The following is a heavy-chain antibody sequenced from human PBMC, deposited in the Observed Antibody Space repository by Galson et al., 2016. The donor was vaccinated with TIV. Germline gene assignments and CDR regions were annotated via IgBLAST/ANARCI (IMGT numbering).Heavy chain of an antibody. CDR2: INGGNGNT. CDR3: ARPPYCGGDCYKYDN. CDR1: GYSFSIYA. D-gene: IGHD2-21*01. J-gene: IGHJ4*02. Sequence: SVKVSCKASGYSFSIYAMHWVRQAPGQRPEWMGWINGGNGNTKYSKQFQGRLTITRDTSASTAYMELNSLRPEDTAVYYCARPPYCGGDCYKYDNWGQGTLVTVSS. V-gene: IGHV1-3*01.